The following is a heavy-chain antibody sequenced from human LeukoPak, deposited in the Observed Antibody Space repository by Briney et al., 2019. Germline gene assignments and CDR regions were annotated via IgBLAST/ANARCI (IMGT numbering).Heavy chain of an antibody. CDR1: GGSISSYY. Sequence: SQTLSLTCTVSGGSISSYYWSWIRQPPGKGLEWIGYIYYSGSTNYNPSLKSRVTISVDTSKNQFSLKLSSVTAADTAVYYCARDSFQVGAYDYWGQGTLVTVSS. V-gene: IGHV4-59*12. D-gene: IGHD1-26*01. CDR2: IYYSGST. J-gene: IGHJ4*02. CDR3: ARDSFQVGAYDY.